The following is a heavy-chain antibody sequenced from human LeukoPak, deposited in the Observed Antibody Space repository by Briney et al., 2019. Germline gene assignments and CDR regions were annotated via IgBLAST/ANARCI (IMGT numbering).Heavy chain of an antibody. CDR1: GYTFTSYG. J-gene: IGHJ5*02. CDR3: ARAPPITRGPFDP. CDR2: INPNSGGT. V-gene: IGHV1-2*02. Sequence: GASVKVSCKASGYTFTSYGISWVRQAPGQGLEWMGWINPNSGGTIYAQEFQGRVTMTGDTSISTVYMELSRLRSDDTAVYYCARAPPITRGPFDPWGQGTLVTVSS. D-gene: IGHD3-10*01.